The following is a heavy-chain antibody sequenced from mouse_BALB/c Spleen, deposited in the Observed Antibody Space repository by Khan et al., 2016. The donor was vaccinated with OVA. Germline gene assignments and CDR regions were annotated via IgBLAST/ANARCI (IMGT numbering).Heavy chain of an antibody. J-gene: IGHJ4*01. CDR2: INTYTGEP. CDR3: ARPPYFSYTLDH. Sequence: QIQLVLSGPELKKPGETVKISCKASGYTFTNYGMNWVKQSPGKALKWMGWINTYTGEPTYADDFKGRFAFSLETSARTAYLQINNLKNEDTTTYFCARPPYFSYTLDHWGQGTSVTVSS. CDR1: GYTFTNYG. V-gene: IGHV9-3-1*01. D-gene: IGHD2-10*01.